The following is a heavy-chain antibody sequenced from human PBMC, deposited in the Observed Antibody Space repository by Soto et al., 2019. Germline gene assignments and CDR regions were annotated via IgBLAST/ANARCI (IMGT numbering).Heavy chain of an antibody. Sequence: GSLRLSCAASGFAFSTYSMNWVRQAPGKGLEWVSYISFSSTTIFYADSVRGRFTISRDNAKNSLYLQMNTLGDEDTAVYYCARDNGMAGSFDPWGQGTLVTVSS. CDR2: ISFSSTTI. CDR1: GFAFSTYS. CDR3: ARDNGMAGSFDP. J-gene: IGHJ5*02. V-gene: IGHV3-48*02. D-gene: IGHD2-8*01.